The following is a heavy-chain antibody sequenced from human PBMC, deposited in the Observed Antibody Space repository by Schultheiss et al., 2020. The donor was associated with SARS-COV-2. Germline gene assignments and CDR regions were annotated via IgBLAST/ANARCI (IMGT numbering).Heavy chain of an antibody. CDR3: ARRATYYYDSSGYGDY. J-gene: IGHJ4*02. CDR2: INHSGST. CDR1: GGSFSGYY. D-gene: IGHD3-22*01. Sequence: SETLSLTCAVYGGSFSGYYWSWIRQPPGKGLEWIGEINHSGSTNYNPSLKSRVTISVDTSKNQFSLKLSSVTAADTAVYYCARRATYYYDSSGYGDYWGQGTLVTVSS. V-gene: IGHV4-34*01.